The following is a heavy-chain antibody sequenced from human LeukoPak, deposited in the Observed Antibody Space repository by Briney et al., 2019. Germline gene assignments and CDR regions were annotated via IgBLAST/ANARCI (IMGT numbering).Heavy chain of an antibody. CDR3: ARESVGATRRGFVDY. J-gene: IGHJ4*02. CDR1: GGSISSGSYY. V-gene: IGHV4-61*02. CDR2: IYTSGST. D-gene: IGHD1-26*01. Sequence: SETLSLTCTVSGGSISSGSYYWSWIRQPAGKGLEWIGSIYTSGSTNYNPSLKSRVTISVDTSKNQFSLKLSSVTAADTAVYYCARESVGATRRGFVDYWGQGTLVTVSS.